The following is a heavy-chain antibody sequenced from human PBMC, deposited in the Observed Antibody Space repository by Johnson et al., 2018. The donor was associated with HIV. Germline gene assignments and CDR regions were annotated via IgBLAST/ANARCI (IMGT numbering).Heavy chain of an antibody. CDR1: GFTFSDYY. CDR2: ISSSGSTI. V-gene: IGHV3-11*04. D-gene: IGHD4-23*01. CDR3: ARSEVTAPSPPAGAFDI. J-gene: IGHJ3*02. Sequence: QVQLVESGGGLVKPGGSLRLSCVASGFTFSDYYMSWIRQAPGKGLEWVSYISSSGSTIYYADSVNGRVTISRDNAKNSLYLQMNSLRAEDTAVYYCARSEVTAPSPPAGAFDIWGQGTMVTVSS.